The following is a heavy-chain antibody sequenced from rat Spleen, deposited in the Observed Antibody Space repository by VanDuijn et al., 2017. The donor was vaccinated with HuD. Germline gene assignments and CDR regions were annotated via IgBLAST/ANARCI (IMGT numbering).Heavy chain of an antibody. D-gene: IGHD1-2*01. Sequence: EVQLVESDGGLVQPGRSLKLSCVASGFTLNDYWMTWIRQAPGKGLEWIASITNIDGGGTYYPDSVKGRFTISRDNAENTVYLQMNSLRSEDTATYYCAKDRYYRSYMGYFDYWGQGVMVTVSS. CDR2: ITNIDGGGT. V-gene: IGHV5-31*01. CDR3: AKDRYYRSYMGYFDY. J-gene: IGHJ2*01. CDR1: GFTLNDYW.